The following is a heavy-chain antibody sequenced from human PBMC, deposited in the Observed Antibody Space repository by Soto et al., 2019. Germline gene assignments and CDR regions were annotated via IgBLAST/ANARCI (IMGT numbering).Heavy chain of an antibody. CDR3: AKLVRDDVRRSDLDH. CDR1: GGSVSSGSYY. V-gene: IGHV4-61*01. Sequence: SETLSLTCTVSGGSVSSGSYYWSWIRQPPGKGLEWIGYIYYSGSTNYNPSLKSRVTISVDTSKNQFSLNLRSVTAADSGVYYCAKLVRDDVRRSDLDHWGQGTLVTVSS. J-gene: IGHJ4*02. CDR2: IYYSGST. D-gene: IGHD3-10*02.